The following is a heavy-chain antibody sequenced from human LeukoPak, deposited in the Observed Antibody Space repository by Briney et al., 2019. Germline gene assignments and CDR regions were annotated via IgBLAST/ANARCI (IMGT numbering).Heavy chain of an antibody. J-gene: IGHJ4*02. CDR2: ISGSGGST. Sequence: PGGSLRLSCAASGFTFSSYSMSWVRQAPGKGPEWVSAISGSGGSTYYADSVKGRFTTSRDNSKNTLYLQMNSLRAEDTAVYYCASSTIFADYWGQGTLVTVSS. V-gene: IGHV3-23*01. D-gene: IGHD3-3*01. CDR3: ASSTIFADY. CDR1: GFTFSSYS.